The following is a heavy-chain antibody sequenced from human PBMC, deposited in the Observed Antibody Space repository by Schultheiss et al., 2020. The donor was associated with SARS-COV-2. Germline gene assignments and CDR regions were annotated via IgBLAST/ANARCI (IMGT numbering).Heavy chain of an antibody. CDR1: GFTFSTYE. Sequence: GGSLRLSCGASGFTFSTYEMNWVRQATGKGLEWLSYISSSGKTIYYADSVKGRFTISRDNTKKSLYLQMNSLRAEDTALYYCARDLGSGGAFDLWGRGTMVTVSS. J-gene: IGHJ3*01. CDR2: ISSSGKTI. CDR3: ARDLGSGGAFDL. D-gene: IGHD3-10*01. V-gene: IGHV3-48*03.